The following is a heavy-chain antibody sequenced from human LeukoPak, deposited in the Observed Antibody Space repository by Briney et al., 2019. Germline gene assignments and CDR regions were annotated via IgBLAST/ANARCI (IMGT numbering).Heavy chain of an antibody. CDR2: IYSGGST. Sequence: PGGSLRLSCAASGFTVSSNYMSWVRQPPGKGREWVSVIYSGGSTFCADSVKGRFTISRDNSKNTLYLQMNSLRAEDTAVYYCASSRPGDIAAAALFDNWGQGTLVTVSS. CDR1: GFTVSSNY. J-gene: IGHJ4*02. V-gene: IGHV3-53*01. CDR3: ASSRPGDIAAAALFDN. D-gene: IGHD6-13*01.